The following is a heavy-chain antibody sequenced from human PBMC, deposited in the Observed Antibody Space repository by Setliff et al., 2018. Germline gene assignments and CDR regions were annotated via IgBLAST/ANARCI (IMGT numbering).Heavy chain of an antibody. J-gene: IGHJ5*02. Sequence: GASVKVSCKASGYTFTSYGISWVRQAPGQGLEWMGWISAYNGNTNYAQKLQGRVTMATDTSTSTAYMELRSLRSDDTAVYYCARDPSLYCSSTSCSPHWFDPWGQGTLVTVPS. CDR2: ISAYNGNT. D-gene: IGHD2-2*01. V-gene: IGHV1-18*01. CDR3: ARDPSLYCSSTSCSPHWFDP. CDR1: GYTFTSYG.